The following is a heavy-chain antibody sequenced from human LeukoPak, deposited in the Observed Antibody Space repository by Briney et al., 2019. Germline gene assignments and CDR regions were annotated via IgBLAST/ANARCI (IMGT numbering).Heavy chain of an antibody. Sequence: GGSLRLSCVASGFTGSSHYMSWVREAPGKGLEWVSVIYRGDDTYYADSVKGRFTISRDNSRNTVYLQMNRLRAEDTAVYYCARDIGGTVEVATMNYWGQGTLVTVSS. CDR3: ARDIGGTVEVATMNY. CDR1: GFTGSSHY. V-gene: IGHV3-66*01. D-gene: IGHD5-24*01. CDR2: IYRGDDT. J-gene: IGHJ4*02.